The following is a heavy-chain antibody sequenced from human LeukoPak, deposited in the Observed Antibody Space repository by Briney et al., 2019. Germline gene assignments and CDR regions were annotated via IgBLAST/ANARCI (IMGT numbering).Heavy chain of an antibody. V-gene: IGHV3-23*01. CDR3: AREIEYYGSGSYYIGY. CDR2: ISESGGIT. Sequence: PGGSLRLSCAASGFSFSSSAMSWVRQAPGTGLEWVSTISESGGITWYADSVKGRFTISRDDSKNTLYLQMNSLRPDDTAVYYCAREIEYYGSGSYYIGYWGQGTLVTVSS. J-gene: IGHJ4*02. CDR1: GFSFSSSA. D-gene: IGHD3-10*01.